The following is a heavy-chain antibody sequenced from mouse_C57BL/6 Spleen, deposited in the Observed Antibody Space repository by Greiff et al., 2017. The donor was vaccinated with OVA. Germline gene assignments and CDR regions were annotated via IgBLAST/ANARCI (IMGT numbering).Heavy chain of an antibody. Sequence: VKLQQPGAELVKPGASVKMSCKASGYTFTSYWITWVKQRPGQGLEWIGDIYPGSGSTNYNEKFKSKATLTVDTSSSTAYMQLSSLTSEDSAVYYCARDYDGYYGGSYYFDYWGQGTTLTVSS. CDR1: GYTFTSYW. V-gene: IGHV1-55*01. CDR3: ARDYDGYYGGSYYFDY. CDR2: IYPGSGST. J-gene: IGHJ2*01. D-gene: IGHD2-3*01.